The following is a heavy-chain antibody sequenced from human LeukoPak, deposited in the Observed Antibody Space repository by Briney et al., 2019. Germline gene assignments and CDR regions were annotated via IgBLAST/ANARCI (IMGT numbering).Heavy chain of an antibody. CDR3: ARGGGYSAYGYFDY. J-gene: IGHJ4*02. D-gene: IGHD5-12*01. Sequence: SSVKVSCKASGGTFSSYAISWVRQAPGQGLEWMGRLIPMLGIAHYAQKFQGRVTITADKSTSTAYMELSSLRSEDTAVYYCARGGGYSAYGYFDYWGQGTLVTVSS. CDR1: GGTFSSYA. CDR2: LIPMLGIA. V-gene: IGHV1-69*04.